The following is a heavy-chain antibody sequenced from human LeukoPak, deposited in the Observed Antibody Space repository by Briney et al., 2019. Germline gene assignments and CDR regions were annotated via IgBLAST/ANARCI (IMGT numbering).Heavy chain of an antibody. J-gene: IGHJ4*02. CDR1: GFTFSSYW. V-gene: IGHV3-7*01. D-gene: IGHD4-17*01. CDR3: AREPPTVTTPKEICYFDY. CDR2: IKQDGSEK. Sequence: GGSLRLSCAASGFTFSSYWMSWVRQAPGKGLEWVANIKQDGSEKYYVDSVKGRFTISRDNAKNSLYLQMNSLRAEDTAVYYCAREPPTVTTPKEICYFDYWGQGTLVTVSS.